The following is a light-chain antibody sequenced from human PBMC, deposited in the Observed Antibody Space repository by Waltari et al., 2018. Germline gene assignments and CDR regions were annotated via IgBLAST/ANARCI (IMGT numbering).Light chain of an antibody. CDR1: QSLPYSDGNTY. V-gene: IGKV2-30*01. CDR2: KFS. J-gene: IGKJ4*01. Sequence: DVVMTQSPLYLPVTLGQRAPISCRSSQSLPYSDGNTYLYLFHQRPGQSPRRLIYKFSTRDSGVPDRFSGSGSGTDFTLTISRVEAEDVETYFCMVITHWPPSLTFGGGTKVEIK. CDR3: MVITHWPPSLT.